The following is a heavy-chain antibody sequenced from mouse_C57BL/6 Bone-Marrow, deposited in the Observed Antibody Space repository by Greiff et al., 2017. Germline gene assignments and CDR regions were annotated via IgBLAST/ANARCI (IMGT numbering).Heavy chain of an antibody. CDR1: GYTFTNYW. V-gene: IGHV1-63*01. J-gene: IGHJ4*01. D-gene: IGHD2-3*01. CDR2: IYPGGGYT. Sequence: VQLVESGAELVRPGTSVKMSCKASGYTFTNYWIGWAKQRPGHGLEWIGDIYPGGGYTNYNEKFKGKATLTADKSSSTAYMQFSSLTSEDSAIYYCAKRDGYYGDYAMDYWGQGTSVTVSS. CDR3: AKRDGYYGDYAMDY.